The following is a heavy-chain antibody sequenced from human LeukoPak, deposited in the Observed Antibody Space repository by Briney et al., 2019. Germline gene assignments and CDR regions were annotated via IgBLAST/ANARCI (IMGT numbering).Heavy chain of an antibody. Sequence: GASVKVSCKASGYTLTGYYMHWVRQAPGQGLEWMGWINPNSGGTNYAQNFQGRVTMTRDPSVSTAYMELSWLKSDDTAVYFCARQSSGFFASDYWGQGTLVTVSS. CDR1: GYTLTGYY. V-gene: IGHV1-2*02. D-gene: IGHD6-25*01. CDR2: INPNSGGT. J-gene: IGHJ4*02. CDR3: ARQSSGFFASDY.